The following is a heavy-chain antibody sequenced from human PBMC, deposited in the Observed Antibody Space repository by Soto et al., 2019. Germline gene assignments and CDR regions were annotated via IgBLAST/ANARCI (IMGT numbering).Heavy chain of an antibody. D-gene: IGHD2-2*01. CDR1: VFSFSDYG. V-gene: IGHV3-21*01. CDR3: ARGVGFCSSSRCSPGYYFDD. J-gene: IGHJ4*02. Sequence: GPLRLSCAASVFSFSDYGMNWVRQAPGKGLQWVSRISSSGVYTDYADSVKGRFTISRDNAKNSLFLQMDSLGAEDTAMYYCARGVGFCSSSRCSPGYYFDDWGPGTLVTVSS. CDR2: ISSSGVYT.